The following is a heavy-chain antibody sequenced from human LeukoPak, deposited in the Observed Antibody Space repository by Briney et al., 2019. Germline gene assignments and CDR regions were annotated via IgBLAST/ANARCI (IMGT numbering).Heavy chain of an antibody. Sequence: GESLKIFCKGSGYSFTSYWIGWVRQMPGKGLEWMGIIYPGDSDTRYSPSFQGQVTISADKSISTAYLQWSSLKASDTAMYYCARRYCSGGSCYGGWFDPWGQGTLVTVSS. CDR3: ARRYCSGGSCYGGWFDP. CDR2: IYPGDSDT. J-gene: IGHJ5*02. CDR1: GYSFTSYW. D-gene: IGHD2-15*01. V-gene: IGHV5-51*01.